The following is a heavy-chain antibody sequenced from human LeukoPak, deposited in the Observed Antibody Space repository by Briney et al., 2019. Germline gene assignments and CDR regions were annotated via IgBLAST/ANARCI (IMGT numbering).Heavy chain of an antibody. Sequence: PSETLSLTCTVSGGTISSGGYYWSWLRQPPGKGLEWIGYIYHSGSTYYNPSLKSRVTISVDRSKNQFSLKLSSVTAADTAVYYCARASGIAARLEQFDPWGQGTLVTVSS. CDR2: IYHSGST. CDR3: ARASGIAARLEQFDP. D-gene: IGHD6-6*01. V-gene: IGHV4-30-2*01. J-gene: IGHJ5*02. CDR1: GGTISSGGYY.